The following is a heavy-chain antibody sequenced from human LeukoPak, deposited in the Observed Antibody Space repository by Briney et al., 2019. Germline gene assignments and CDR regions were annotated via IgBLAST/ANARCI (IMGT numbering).Heavy chain of an antibody. J-gene: IGHJ4*02. D-gene: IGHD6-13*01. V-gene: IGHV3-53*05. CDR1: GFTVSSNY. CDR2: IYSGGST. CDR3: AREGIAAASDY. Sequence: PGGSLRLSCAASGFTVSSNYMSWVRQAPGKGLEWVSIIYSGGSTFYADSVKGRFTISRDNSKNTLYLQMNSLRSDDTAVYYCAREGIAAASDYWGQGTLVTVSS.